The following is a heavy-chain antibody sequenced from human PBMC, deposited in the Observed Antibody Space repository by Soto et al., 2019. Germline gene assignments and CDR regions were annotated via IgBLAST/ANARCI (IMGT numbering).Heavy chain of an antibody. J-gene: IGHJ4*02. CDR1: GFTFSSYV. CDR3: AKGSSDYRPYYFDY. D-gene: IGHD3-22*01. Sequence: GGSLRLSCAASGFTFSSYVMSWVRQAPGKGLEWVSAISSGGGTYYADSVKGRFTISRDNSKNTLYLQMNSLRAEDTAVYYCAKGSSDYRPYYFDYWGQGTLVTVS. V-gene: IGHV3-23*01. CDR2: ISSGGGT.